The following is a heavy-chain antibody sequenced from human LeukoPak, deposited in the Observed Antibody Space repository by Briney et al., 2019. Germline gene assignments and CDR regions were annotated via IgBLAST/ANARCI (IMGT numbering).Heavy chain of an antibody. CDR1: GFTFSSYA. CDR2: ISSSSSYI. V-gene: IGHV3-21*01. D-gene: IGHD3-3*01. J-gene: IGHJ4*02. Sequence: GGSLRLSSAASGFTFSSYAMSWVRQAPGKGLEWVSSISSSSSYIYYADSVKGRFTISRDNAKNSLYLQMNSLRAEDTAVYYCARDWADFWSGYPFDYWGQGTLVTVSS. CDR3: ARDWADFWSGYPFDY.